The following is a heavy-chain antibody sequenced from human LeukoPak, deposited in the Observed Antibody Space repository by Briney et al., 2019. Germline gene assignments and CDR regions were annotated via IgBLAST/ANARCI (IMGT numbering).Heavy chain of an antibody. D-gene: IGHD6-13*01. CDR2: ISGSGGST. CDR3: AKILPAVSTDY. CDR1: GFTFSTYA. Sequence: GGSLRLSCTASGFTFSTYAMSWVRQAPGKGLEWVSTISGSGGSTYHADSVKGRFTISRDNPKNTLYLQMNSLRAEDTAVYYCAKILPAVSTDYWGQGTLVTVSS. J-gene: IGHJ4*02. V-gene: IGHV3-23*01.